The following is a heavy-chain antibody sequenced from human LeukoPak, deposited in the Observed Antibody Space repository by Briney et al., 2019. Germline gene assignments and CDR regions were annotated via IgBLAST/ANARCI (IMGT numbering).Heavy chain of an antibody. CDR3: ASGYSSPYYYYYYMDV. D-gene: IGHD5-18*01. J-gene: IGHJ6*03. CDR2: IYYSGST. CDR1: GGSISSYY. V-gene: IGHV4-59*01. Sequence: SETLSLTCTVSGGSISSYYWSWIRQPPGKGLEWIGYIYYSGSTNYNPSLKSRVTISVDTSKNQFSLKLSSVTAADTAVYYCASGYSSPYYYYYYMDVWGKGTTVTISS.